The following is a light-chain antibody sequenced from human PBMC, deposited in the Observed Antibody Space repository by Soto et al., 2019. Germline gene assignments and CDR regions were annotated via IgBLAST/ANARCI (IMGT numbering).Light chain of an antibody. J-gene: IGLJ1*01. CDR2: DND. CDR1: STNIGDNY. Sequence: QSVLTQPPSVSAAPGQRVIISCSGSSTNIGDNYVSWYQHLPGTAPKLVVYDNDRRPSELPGRFSGSKSGTSATLGITGLQTGDEADYYCGTWDDSLVSYGFGAGTKLTGL. CDR3: GTWDDSLVSYG. V-gene: IGLV1-51*01.